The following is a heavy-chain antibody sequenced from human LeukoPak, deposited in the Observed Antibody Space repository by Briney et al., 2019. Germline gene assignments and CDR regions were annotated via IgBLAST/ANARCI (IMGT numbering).Heavy chain of an antibody. J-gene: IGHJ4*02. Sequence: PGGSLRLSCAASGFTVSSNYMSWVRQAPGKGLEWVSVIYSGGSTYYADSVKGRFTNSRDNSKNTLYLQMNSLRAEDTAVYYCAREVWSAMVRGVIRLWGQGTLVTVSS. CDR1: GFTVSSNY. V-gene: IGHV3-53*01. CDR3: AREVWSAMVRGVIRL. D-gene: IGHD3-10*01. CDR2: IYSGGST.